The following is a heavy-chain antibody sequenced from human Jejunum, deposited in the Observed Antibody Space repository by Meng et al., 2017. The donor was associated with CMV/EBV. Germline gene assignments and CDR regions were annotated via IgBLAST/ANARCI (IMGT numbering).Heavy chain of an antibody. J-gene: IGHJ4*02. V-gene: IGHV1-24*01. Sequence: VYNLTELSIHWVRQAPGKGLEWMGGFDPEDGEKIYAQKFQGRVTMTEDKSTDTAYMELSSLRSEDTAVYYCAKDAGSFLDYYFDYWGQGTLVTVSS. CDR1: VYNLTELS. D-gene: IGHD1-26*01. CDR2: FDPEDGEK. CDR3: AKDAGSFLDYYFDY.